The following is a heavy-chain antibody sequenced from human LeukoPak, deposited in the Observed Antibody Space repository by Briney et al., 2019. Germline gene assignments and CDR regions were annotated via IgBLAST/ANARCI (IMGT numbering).Heavy chain of an antibody. CDR1: GFTFSDYY. CDR2: ISSSGSTI. CDR3: AREPSGTGYYDSSGYYPSLYFQH. Sequence: GGSLRLSCAASGFTFSDYYMSWIRQAPGKGLEWVSYISSSGSTIYYADSVKGRFTISRDNAKNSLYLQMNSLRAEDTAVYHCAREPSGTGYYDSSGYYPSLYFQHWGQGTLVTVSS. D-gene: IGHD3-22*01. J-gene: IGHJ1*01. V-gene: IGHV3-11*04.